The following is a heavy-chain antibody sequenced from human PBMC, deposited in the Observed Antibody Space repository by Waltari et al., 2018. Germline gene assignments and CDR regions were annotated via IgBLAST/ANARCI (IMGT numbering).Heavy chain of an antibody. D-gene: IGHD2-21*01. J-gene: IGHJ6*03. V-gene: IGHV1-69*05. CDR1: GGTFSSYA. CDR2: IIPIFGTA. CDR3: ARGSAIDDKYYYYYMDV. Sequence: QVQLVQSGAEVKKPGSSVKVYCKASGGTFSSYAISWVRQAPGQGLEWMGGIIPIFGTANYAQKFQGRVTITTDESTSTAYMELSSLRSEDTAVYYCARGSAIDDKYYYYYMDVWGKGTTVTVSS.